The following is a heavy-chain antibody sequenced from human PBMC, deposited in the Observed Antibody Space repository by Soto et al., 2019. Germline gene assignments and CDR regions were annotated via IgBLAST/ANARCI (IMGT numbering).Heavy chain of an antibody. CDR3: AGLLEWSNYYYYGMDV. J-gene: IGHJ6*02. V-gene: IGHV3-30*03. D-gene: IGHD3-3*01. CDR2: ISYDGSNK. Sequence: GGSLRLSCAASGFTFSSYGMHWVRQAPGKGLEWVAVISYDGSNKYYADSVKGRFTISRDNSKNTLYLQMNSLRAEDTAVYYCAGLLEWSNYYYYGMDVWGQGTTVTVSS. CDR1: GFTFSSYG.